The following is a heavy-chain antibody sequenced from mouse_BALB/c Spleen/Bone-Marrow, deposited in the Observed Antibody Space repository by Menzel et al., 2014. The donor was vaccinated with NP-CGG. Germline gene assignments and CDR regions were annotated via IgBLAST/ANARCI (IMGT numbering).Heavy chain of an antibody. CDR3: ARDYDYGNYAMDY. D-gene: IGHD2-4*01. CDR1: GYSFTGYS. CDR2: INPYNGGT. V-gene: IGHV1-18*01. Sequence: EVKLQESGPELVKPGASMKISCKASGYSFTGYSMNWVKQSHGKNLEWVGLINPYNGGTSYNQKFKGKATITVDKSSSTAYMELLSLTSEDSAVYYCARDYDYGNYAMDYWGQGTSVTVSS. J-gene: IGHJ4*01.